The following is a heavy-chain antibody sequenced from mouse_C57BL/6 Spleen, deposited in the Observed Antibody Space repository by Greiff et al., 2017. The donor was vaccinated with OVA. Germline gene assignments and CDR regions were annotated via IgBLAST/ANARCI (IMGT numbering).Heavy chain of an antibody. CDR2: ISDGGSYT. CDR3: ARDDGYYGAMDY. D-gene: IGHD2-3*01. J-gene: IGHJ4*01. CDR1: GFTFSSYA. V-gene: IGHV5-4*01. Sequence: EVQLVESGGGLVKPGGSLKLSCAASGFTFSSYAMSWVRQTPEKRLEWVATISDGGSYTYYPDNVKGRFTISRDNAKNNLYLQMSHLKSEDTAMYYCARDDGYYGAMDYWGQGTSVTVSS.